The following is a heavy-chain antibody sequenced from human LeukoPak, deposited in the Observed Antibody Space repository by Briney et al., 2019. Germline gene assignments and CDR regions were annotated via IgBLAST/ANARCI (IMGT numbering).Heavy chain of an antibody. CDR3: AREGSGSHPGYY. V-gene: IGHV4-61*02. D-gene: IGHD1-26*01. CDR1: GDSISIGSHF. CDR2: IYTTGST. Sequence: SETLSLTCTVSGDSISIGSHFWSWIRQPAGKGLEWIVRIYTTGSTNYNPSLESRVTISVDTSKNQFSPKLSSVTAADTAVYYCAREGSGSHPGYYWGQGTLVTVSS. J-gene: IGHJ4*02.